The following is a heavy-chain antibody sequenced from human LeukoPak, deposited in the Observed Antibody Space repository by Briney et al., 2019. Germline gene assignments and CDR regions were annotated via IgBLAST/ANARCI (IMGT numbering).Heavy chain of an antibody. V-gene: IGHV3-74*01. D-gene: IGHD3-16*01. CDR3: VRDLILTWTPGDDFDH. Sequence: GGSLRLSCAASGFTFSGYWMHSVRQAPGKGLEWVSRINEGGSVISYADSVKGRFTISRENDKNTVYLQMDSLRAEDTAVYYCVRDLILTWTPGDDFDHWGQGTLVTVSS. CDR2: INEGGSVI. J-gene: IGHJ4*02. CDR1: GFTFSGYW.